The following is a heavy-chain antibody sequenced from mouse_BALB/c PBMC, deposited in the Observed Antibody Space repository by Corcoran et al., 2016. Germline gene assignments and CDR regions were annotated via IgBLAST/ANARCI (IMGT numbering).Heavy chain of an antibody. D-gene: IGHD2-14*01. Sequence: EVQLQQSGPELVKPGASVKMSCKASGYTFTDYYQKWMKQSLGKSLEWIGDVNPNNGDTNYDQKFKGKATLTVDKSSSTAYMQLNSLTSEDSAVYYCARDRDWYYDVWGAGTTVTVSS. CDR3: ARDRDWYYDV. CDR2: VNPNNGDT. V-gene: IGHV1-26*01. J-gene: IGHJ1*01. CDR1: GYTFTDYY.